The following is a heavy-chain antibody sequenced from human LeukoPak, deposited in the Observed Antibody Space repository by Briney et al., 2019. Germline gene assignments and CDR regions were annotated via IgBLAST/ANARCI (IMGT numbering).Heavy chain of an antibody. Sequence: SVTLSLTCTVSGGSISSYYWSWIRQPPGKGLEWIGYIYTSGNTNYNPSLKSRVTISVDTSKNQFSLKLSSVTAADTAVYYCARLSDTPTEYNWFDPWGQGTLVTVSS. CDR3: ARLSDTPTEYNWFDP. CDR2: IYTSGNT. V-gene: IGHV4-4*09. D-gene: IGHD1-14*01. CDR1: GGSISSYY. J-gene: IGHJ5*02.